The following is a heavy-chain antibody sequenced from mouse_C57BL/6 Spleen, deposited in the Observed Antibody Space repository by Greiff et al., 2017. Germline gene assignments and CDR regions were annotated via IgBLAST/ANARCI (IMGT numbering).Heavy chain of an antibody. CDR2: ICPGDGDT. D-gene: IGHD1-1*01. CDR1: GYAFSSSW. Sequence: VKLQQSGPELVKPGASVKISCKASGYAFSSSWMNWVKQRPGKGLEWIGRICPGDGDTNYNGKFKGKATLTADKSSSTAYMQLSSLTSEDSAVYFCATTVVGYYYAMDYWGQGTSVTVSS. J-gene: IGHJ4*01. V-gene: IGHV1-82*01. CDR3: ATTVVGYYYAMDY.